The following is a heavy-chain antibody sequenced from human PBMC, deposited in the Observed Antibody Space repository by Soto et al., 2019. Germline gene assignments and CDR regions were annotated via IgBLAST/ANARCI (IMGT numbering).Heavy chain of an antibody. CDR3: ARATGMAPFDY. V-gene: IGHV4-4*02. CDR2: IYHSGST. J-gene: IGHJ4*02. D-gene: IGHD5-18*01. CDR1: CGSINSSNW. Sequence: KTSVTLSLTFAVPCGSINSSNWWRWVRQPPGKGLEWIGEIYHSGSTNYNPSLKSRVTISVDKSKNQFSLKLNSVTAADTAVYYCARATGMAPFDYWGQGTLVTVSS.